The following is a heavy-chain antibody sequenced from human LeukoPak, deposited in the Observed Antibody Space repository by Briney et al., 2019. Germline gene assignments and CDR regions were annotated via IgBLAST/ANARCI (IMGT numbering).Heavy chain of an antibody. CDR3: ARDGQRDYYGSGNYA. D-gene: IGHD3-10*01. CDR1: GFTFSSYE. V-gene: IGHV3-48*03. Sequence: PGGSLRLSCAASGFTFSSYEMNWVRQAPGKGLEWVSYISSSGSTIYYADSVKGRFTISRDNAKNSLYLQMNSLRAEDTAVYYCARDGQRDYYGSGNYAWGQGTLVTVSS. J-gene: IGHJ4*02. CDR2: ISSSGSTI.